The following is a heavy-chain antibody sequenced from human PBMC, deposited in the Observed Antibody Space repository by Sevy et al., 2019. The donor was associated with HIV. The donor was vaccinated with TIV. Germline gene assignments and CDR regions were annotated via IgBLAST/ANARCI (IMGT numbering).Heavy chain of an antibody. CDR3: ARDRGRGEVALDL. CDR2: ITSSSNTI. CDR1: GFFFNTYN. V-gene: IGHV3-48*02. Sequence: GGSLRLSCATSGFFFNTYNMNWVRQAPGKGLEWVSYITSSSNTINYADSVKGRFTISRDNGRNSLYLQINSLRHEDTAVYYCARDRGRGEVALDLWGQGTLVTVSS. J-gene: IGHJ5*02. D-gene: IGHD3-10*01.